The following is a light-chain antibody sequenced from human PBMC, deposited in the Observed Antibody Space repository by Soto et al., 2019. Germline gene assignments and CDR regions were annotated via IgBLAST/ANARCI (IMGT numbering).Light chain of an antibody. Sequence: DIQMTQSPSTLSASVGDRVTITCRASQSISSWLAWYLHKPGKAPQLLIYKASNLQDGVPSRFSGSGSGTEFTLTISSLQPDDFATYYCQQYSSYSSYTFGQGTKLEIK. J-gene: IGKJ2*01. CDR2: KAS. CDR1: QSISSW. CDR3: QQYSSYSSYT. V-gene: IGKV1-5*03.